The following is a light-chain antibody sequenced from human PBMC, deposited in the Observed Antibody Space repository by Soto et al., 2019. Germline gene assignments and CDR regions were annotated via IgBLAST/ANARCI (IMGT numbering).Light chain of an antibody. J-gene: IGLJ1*01. CDR1: SSDVGGYDY. Sequence: QSVLTQPASVSGSPGLSITISCTGTSSDVGGYDYVSWYQQHPGKAPKFLIYEVTNRPSGISHRFSGSKSGNTASLTISGLQAEDEADYYCTSYTTTCTYVFGTGTKLTVL. CDR3: TSYTTTCTYV. V-gene: IGLV2-14*01. CDR2: EVT.